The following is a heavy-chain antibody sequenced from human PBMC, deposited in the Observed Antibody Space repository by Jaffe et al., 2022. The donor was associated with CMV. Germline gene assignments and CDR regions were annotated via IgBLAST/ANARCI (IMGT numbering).Heavy chain of an antibody. CDR2: ISSSGSTI. V-gene: IGHV3-11*01. J-gene: IGHJ5*02. Sequence: QVQLVESGGGLVKPGGSLRLSCAASGFTFSDYYMSWIRQAPGKGLEWVSYISSSGSTIYYADSVKGRFTISRDNAKNSLYLQMNSLRAEDTAVYYCARVVYEAAAKRAEIYWFDPWGQGTLVTVSS. CDR3: ARVVYEAAAKRAEIYWFDP. D-gene: IGHD6-13*01. CDR1: GFTFSDYY.